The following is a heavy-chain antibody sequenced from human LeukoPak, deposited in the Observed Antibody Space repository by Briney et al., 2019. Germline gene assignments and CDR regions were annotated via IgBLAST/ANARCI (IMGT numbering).Heavy chain of an antibody. CDR3: ARDRRFGVGGMDV. CDR1: GGSISSSSYY. J-gene: IGHJ6*02. D-gene: IGHD3-10*01. CDR2: IYYSGST. Sequence: SETLSLTCTVSGGSISSSSYYWGWIRQPPGKGLEWIGSIYYSGSTYYNPSLKSRVTISVDTSKTQFSLRLSSVTAADTAVYYCARDRRFGVGGMDVWGQGTTVTVSS. V-gene: IGHV4-39*07.